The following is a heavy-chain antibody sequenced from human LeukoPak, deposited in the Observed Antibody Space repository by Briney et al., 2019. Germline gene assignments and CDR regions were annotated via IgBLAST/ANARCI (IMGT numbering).Heavy chain of an antibody. CDR1: GFTFSNAW. J-gene: IGHJ3*01. CDR2: IKSKTDGGTT. D-gene: IGHD6-19*01. CDR3: ARGPGDAIAVAGRVWY. V-gene: IGHV3-15*01. Sequence: PGGSLRLSCAASGFTFSNAWMSWVRQAPGKGLEWVGRIKSKTDGGTTDYAAPVKGRFTISRDNTKNTLYLQMNSLRAEDTAVYYCARGPGDAIAVAGRVWYWGQGTVVTVSS.